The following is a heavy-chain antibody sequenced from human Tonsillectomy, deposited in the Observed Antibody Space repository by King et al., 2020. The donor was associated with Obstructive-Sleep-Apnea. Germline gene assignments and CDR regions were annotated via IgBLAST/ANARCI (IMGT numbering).Heavy chain of an antibody. Sequence: VQLVESGGGLVKPGGSLRVSCVVSGFTFSDHYMTWIRQAPGKGLEWVSWISDSGSTKYYADSVKGRFTISRDNANKSVYLQMNSLRVDDTAVYYCARITGGYGDFPDYWGQGTLVTVSS. CDR2: ISDSGSTK. CDR3: ARITGGYGDFPDY. J-gene: IGHJ4*02. CDR1: GFTFSDHY. D-gene: IGHD4-17*01. V-gene: IGHV3-11*01.